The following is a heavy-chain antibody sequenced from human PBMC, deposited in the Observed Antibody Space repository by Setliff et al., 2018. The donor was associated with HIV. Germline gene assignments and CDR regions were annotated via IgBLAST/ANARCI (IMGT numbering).Heavy chain of an antibody. CDR1: GGSISSGNYY. D-gene: IGHD5-12*01. V-gene: IGHV4-61*09. CDR3: ESGGQSSGYVIEL. Sequence: SSETLSLTCSVSGGSISSGNYYWGWTRQPAGKGLEWIGHIYTAGAIKYNPSLKSRITISVDKSKNQFSLKLNSVTAADTAMYYCESGGQSSGYVIELWGQGTLVTVSS. CDR2: IYTAGAI. J-gene: IGHJ4*02.